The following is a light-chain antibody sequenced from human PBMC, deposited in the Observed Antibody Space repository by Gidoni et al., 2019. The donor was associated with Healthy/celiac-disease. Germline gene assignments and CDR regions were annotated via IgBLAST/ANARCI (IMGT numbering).Light chain of an antibody. CDR1: QSISSY. J-gene: IGKJ1*01. Sequence: DIQMTQSPSSLSASVGDRVTITCRASQSISSYLNWYQQKQGKAPKLLIYAASSLQSGVPSRFSGSGSGTDFTLPITSLHPEDFATSTCHQVYSTWTFGQGTKVEIK. CDR2: AAS. CDR3: HQVYSTWT. V-gene: IGKV1-39*01.